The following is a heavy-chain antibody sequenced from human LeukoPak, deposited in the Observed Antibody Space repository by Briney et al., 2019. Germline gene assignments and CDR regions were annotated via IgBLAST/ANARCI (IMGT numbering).Heavy chain of an antibody. V-gene: IGHV1-18*01. CDR2: ISAYNGNT. J-gene: IGHJ4*02. CDR3: ARDERYFDWLLFQGKDY. Sequence: ASVKVSCKASGYTFTSYGISWVRQAPGQGLEWVGWISAYNGNTNYAQKLQGRVTMTTDTSTGTAYMELRSLRSDDTAVYYCARDERYFDWLLFQGKDYWGQGTLVTVSS. D-gene: IGHD3-9*01. CDR1: GYTFTSYG.